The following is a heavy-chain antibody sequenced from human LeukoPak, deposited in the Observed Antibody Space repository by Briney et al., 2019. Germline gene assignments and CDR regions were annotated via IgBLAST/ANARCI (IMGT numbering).Heavy chain of an antibody. J-gene: IGHJ4*02. Sequence: SETLSLTCTVFSGSISSGSYYWSWIRQPAGKGLEWIGRIYTSGRTDYNPSLKSRVTISVDTSKNQFSLKLSSVTAADTAVYYCARGLWPLYYFDYWGRGTLVTVSS. CDR1: SGSISSGSYY. CDR3: ARGLWPLYYFDY. D-gene: IGHD5-18*01. CDR2: IYTSGRT. V-gene: IGHV4-61*02.